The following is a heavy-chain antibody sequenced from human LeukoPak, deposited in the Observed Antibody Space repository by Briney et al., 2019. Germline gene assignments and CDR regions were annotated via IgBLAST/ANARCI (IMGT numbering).Heavy chain of an antibody. D-gene: IGHD3-22*01. CDR3: AKGKDTYNYDSSGYYFGEY. CDR2: MSGIGAST. Sequence: GGSLRLSCATSGFTFSNYAMSWVRQSPGKGLHWVAAMSGIGASTFYADSVKGRFTISRDNSKNTLYLQMNSLRAEDTALYYCAKGKDTYNYDSSGYYFGEYWGQGTLVTVST. V-gene: IGHV3-23*01. CDR1: GFTFSNYA. J-gene: IGHJ4*02.